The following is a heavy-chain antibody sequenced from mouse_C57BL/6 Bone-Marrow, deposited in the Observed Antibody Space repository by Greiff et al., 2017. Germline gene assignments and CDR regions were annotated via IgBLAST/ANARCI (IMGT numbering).Heavy chain of an antibody. CDR2: IDPSDSYT. D-gene: IGHD1-1*01. Sequence: QVQLKQPGAELVMPGASVKLSCKASGYTFTSYWMHWVKQRPGQGLEWIGEIDPSDSYTNYNQKFKGKSTLTVDKSSSTAYMQLSSLTSEDSAVYYCARVRAPYGSHWYFDVWGTGTTVTVSS. CDR1: GYTFTSYW. V-gene: IGHV1-69*01. CDR3: ARVRAPYGSHWYFDV. J-gene: IGHJ1*03.